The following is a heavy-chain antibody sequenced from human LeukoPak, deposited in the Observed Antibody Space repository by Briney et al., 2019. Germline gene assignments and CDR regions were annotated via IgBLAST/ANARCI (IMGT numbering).Heavy chain of an antibody. D-gene: IGHD1-1*01. Sequence: SETLSLTCTVSGGSISSYYWSWIRQPAGKGLEWIGSIYYSGSTYYNPSLKSRVTISVDTSKNQFSLKLSSVTAADTAVYYCARDPPVQLGLKGGDDYWGQGTLVTVSS. CDR1: GGSISSYY. J-gene: IGHJ4*02. V-gene: IGHV4-4*07. CDR2: IYYSGST. CDR3: ARDPPVQLGLKGGDDY.